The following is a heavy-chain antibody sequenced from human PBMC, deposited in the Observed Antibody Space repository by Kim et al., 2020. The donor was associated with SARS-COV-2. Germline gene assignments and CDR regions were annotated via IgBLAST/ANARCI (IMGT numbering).Heavy chain of an antibody. J-gene: IGHJ4*02. Sequence: FTISRDNSKNTLYLQMNSLRAEDTAVYYCAKPGRGDYGGNFGQPSYYFDYWGQGTLVTVSS. V-gene: IGHV3-30*02. D-gene: IGHD2-21*01. CDR3: AKPGRGDYGGNFGQPSYYFDY.